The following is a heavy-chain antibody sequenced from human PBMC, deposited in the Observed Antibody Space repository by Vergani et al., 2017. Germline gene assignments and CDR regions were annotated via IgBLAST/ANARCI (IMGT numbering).Heavy chain of an antibody. CDR2: INPIFGTA. CDR1: GGTFSSYA. V-gene: IGHV1-69*01. Sequence: QVQLVQSGAEVKKPGSSVKVSCKASGGTFSSYAISWVRQAPGQGLEWMGGINPIFGTANYAQKFQGRVTITADESTSTAYMALSSLRSEDTAVYYCASVSSPYYDSSCYYYGGDAFDIWGQGTMVTVSS. D-gene: IGHD3-22*01. CDR3: ASVSSPYYDSSCYYYGGDAFDI. J-gene: IGHJ3*02.